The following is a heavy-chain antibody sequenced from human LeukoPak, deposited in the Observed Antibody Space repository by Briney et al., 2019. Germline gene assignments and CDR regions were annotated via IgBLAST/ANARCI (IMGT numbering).Heavy chain of an antibody. D-gene: IGHD1-26*01. Sequence: ASVKVSCKASGYTFTSYDINWVRQATGQGLEWMGWMNPNSGNTGYAQKFQGRVTMTRNTSISTAYMELSSLRSEGTAVYYCARGPTSGSYYYFDYWGQGTLVTVSS. CDR3: ARGPTSGSYYYFDY. CDR2: MNPNSGNT. V-gene: IGHV1-8*01. J-gene: IGHJ4*02. CDR1: GYTFTSYD.